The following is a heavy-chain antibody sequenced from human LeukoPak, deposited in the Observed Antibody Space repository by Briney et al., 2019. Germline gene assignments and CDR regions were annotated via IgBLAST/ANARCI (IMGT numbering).Heavy chain of an antibody. CDR1: GFTFGDYP. D-gene: IGHD6-19*01. J-gene: IGHJ4*02. CDR3: TREDGSGSSDY. CDR2: IRSKAHTGAP. Sequence: GGSLRLSCIASGFTFGDYPMSWVRQAPGKGLEWVGFIRSKAHTGAPELAAPLRGRFIISRDDSKSVAYLQMNSLDTEDTAVYYCTREDGSGSSDYWGQGTLVTVSS. V-gene: IGHV3-49*04.